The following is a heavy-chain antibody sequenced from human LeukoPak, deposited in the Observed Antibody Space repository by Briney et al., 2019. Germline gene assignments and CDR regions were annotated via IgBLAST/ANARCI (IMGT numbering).Heavy chain of an antibody. Sequence: SETLSLTCTVSGGSISSGGYYWSWIRQHPGKGLEWIGYIYYSGSTYYNPSLKSRVTISVDTSKNQFSLKLSSVTAADTAVYYCARDRITIFGVVRNWFDPWGQGTLVTVSS. CDR2: IYYSGST. V-gene: IGHV4-31*03. CDR1: GGSISSGGYY. CDR3: ARDRITIFGVVRNWFDP. J-gene: IGHJ5*02. D-gene: IGHD3-3*01.